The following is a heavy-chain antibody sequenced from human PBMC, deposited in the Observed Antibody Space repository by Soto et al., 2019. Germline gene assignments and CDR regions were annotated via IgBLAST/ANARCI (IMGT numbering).Heavy chain of an antibody. Sequence: PGESLKISCKGSGYSFTTYWIAWARQMPGKGLEWMGIIYPGDSDARYSPSFEGQVTISADRSISTAYLRWSSLKASDTAMYYCARPRSGSYRLDYYGMDVWGQGTTVTAP. D-gene: IGHD3-10*01. CDR1: GYSFTTYW. J-gene: IGHJ6*02. V-gene: IGHV5-51*01. CDR2: IYPGDSDA. CDR3: ARPRSGSYRLDYYGMDV.